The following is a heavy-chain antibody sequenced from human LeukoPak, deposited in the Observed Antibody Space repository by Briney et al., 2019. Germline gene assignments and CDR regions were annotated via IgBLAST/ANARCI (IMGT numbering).Heavy chain of an antibody. CDR1: GFTFSRYG. D-gene: IGHD3-10*01. J-gene: IGHJ6*03. CDR3: TKPRLRFGEYYMDV. CDR2: TRFDGKNK. V-gene: IGHV3-30*02. Sequence: GGSLRLSCAASGFTFSRYGMHWVRQAPGKGLEWVSFTRFDGKNKYYADSVKGRFTISKDSSKNTLDLQMNSLKTEDTAVYYCTKPRLRFGEYYMDVWGKGTTVTISS.